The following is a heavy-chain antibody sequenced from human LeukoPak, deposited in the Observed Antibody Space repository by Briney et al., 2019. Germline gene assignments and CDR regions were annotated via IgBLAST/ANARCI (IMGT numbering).Heavy chain of an antibody. Sequence: PGGSLRLSCAASGFTFSSYAMSWVRQAPGKGLEWVSAISGSGGSTYYADSVKGRFTISRDNPKNTLYLQMNSLRAEDTAVYYCANTEDYYDSSGSTPYYFDYWGQGTLVTVSS. J-gene: IGHJ4*02. CDR1: GFTFSSYA. D-gene: IGHD3-22*01. V-gene: IGHV3-23*01. CDR3: ANTEDYYDSSGSTPYYFDY. CDR2: ISGSGGST.